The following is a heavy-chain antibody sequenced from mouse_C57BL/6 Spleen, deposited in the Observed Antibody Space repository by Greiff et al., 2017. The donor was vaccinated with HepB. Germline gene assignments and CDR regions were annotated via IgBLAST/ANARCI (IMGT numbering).Heavy chain of an antibody. J-gene: IGHJ4*01. V-gene: IGHV1-81*01. D-gene: IGHD1-1*01. Sequence: VKLQESGAELARPGASVKLSCKASGYTFTSYGISWVKQRTGQGLEWIGEIYPRSGNTYYNEKFKGKATLTADKSSSTAYMELRSLTSEDSAVYFCARDGITTVGYAMDYWGQGTSVTVSS. CDR2: IYPRSGNT. CDR3: ARDGITTVGYAMDY. CDR1: GYTFTSYG.